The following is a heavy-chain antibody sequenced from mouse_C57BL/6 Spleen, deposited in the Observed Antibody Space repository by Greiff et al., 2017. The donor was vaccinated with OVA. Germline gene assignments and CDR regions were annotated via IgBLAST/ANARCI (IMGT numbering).Heavy chain of an antibody. CDR2: ILPGSGST. D-gene: IGHD2-2*01. CDR1: GYTFTGYW. J-gene: IGHJ4*01. CDR3: ARSRMVTTEGSYAMDD. V-gene: IGHV1-9*01. Sequence: VQLQQSGAELMKPGASVKLSCKATGYTFTGYWIEWVKQRPGHGLEWIGEILPGSGSTNYNEKFKGKATFTADTSSNTAYMQLSSLTTEDSAIYDCARSRMVTTEGSYAMDDWGQGTSVTVSS.